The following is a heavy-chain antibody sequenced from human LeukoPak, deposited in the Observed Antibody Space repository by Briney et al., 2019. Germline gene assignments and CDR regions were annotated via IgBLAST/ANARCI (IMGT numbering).Heavy chain of an antibody. CDR1: GFSFSSSW. Sequence: PGRYLRLSCAASGFSFSSSWMHWVRQVPGKGLEWVSVIYSGGSTYYADSVKGRFTISRDNSKNTLYLQMNSLRAEDTAVYYCARDLDYDILTGYYDVLGYWGQGTLVTVSS. CDR2: IYSGGST. CDR3: ARDLDYDILTGYYDVLGY. D-gene: IGHD3-9*01. V-gene: IGHV3-66*01. J-gene: IGHJ4*02.